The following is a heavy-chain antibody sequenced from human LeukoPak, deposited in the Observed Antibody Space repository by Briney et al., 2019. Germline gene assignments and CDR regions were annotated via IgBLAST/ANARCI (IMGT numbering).Heavy chain of an antibody. D-gene: IGHD3-22*01. CDR1: GGSISSYY. J-gene: IGHJ4*02. Sequence: SETLSLTCTVSGGSISSYYWSWIRQPPGKGLEWIGYIYYSGSTNYNPSLKSRVTISVDTSKNQFSLKLSSVTAADTAVYYCARVWGYYASSGPNGQNDYWGQGTLVTVSS. CDR2: IYYSGST. CDR3: ARVWGYYASSGPNGQNDY. V-gene: IGHV4-59*01.